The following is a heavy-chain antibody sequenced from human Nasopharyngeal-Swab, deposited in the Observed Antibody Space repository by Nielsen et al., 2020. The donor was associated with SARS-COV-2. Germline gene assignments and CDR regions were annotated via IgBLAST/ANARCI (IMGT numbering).Heavy chain of an antibody. V-gene: IGHV3-30*18. Sequence: SCAASGFTFSSYGMHWVRQAPGKGLEWVAVISYDGSNKYYADSVKGRFTISRDNSKNTLYLQMNSLRAEDTAVYYCAKDHCSSTSCHSRYFDYWGQGTLVTVSS. CDR3: AKDHCSSTSCHSRYFDY. J-gene: IGHJ4*02. D-gene: IGHD2-2*02. CDR1: GFTFSSYG. CDR2: ISYDGSNK.